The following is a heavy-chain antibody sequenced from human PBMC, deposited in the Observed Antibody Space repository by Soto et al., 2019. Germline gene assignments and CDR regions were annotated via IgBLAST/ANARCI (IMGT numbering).Heavy chain of an antibody. J-gene: IGHJ4*02. Sequence: SETLSLTCTVSGGSVTNSSYYWGWIRQSPGKGLKWIGSVYYRGRSYSKSSVKSRVTISVDTFKNRFSLSLNSVTASDTAVYFCVSQRTTVPTQAYFDYWGPGALVTVSS. D-gene: IGHD4-17*01. V-gene: IGHV4-39*01. CDR3: VSQRTTVPTQAYFDY. CDR1: GGSVTNSSYY. CDR2: VYYRGRS.